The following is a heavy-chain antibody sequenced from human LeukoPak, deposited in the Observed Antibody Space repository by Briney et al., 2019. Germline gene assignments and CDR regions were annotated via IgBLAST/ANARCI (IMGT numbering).Heavy chain of an antibody. Sequence: PGGSLRLSCAASGFTFSSYAMHWVRQAPGKGLEWVAVISYDGSNKYYADSVKGRFTISRDNAKNSLYLQMNSLRAEDTAVYYCARRASSSSSWYGNYYYMDVWGKGTTVTVSS. J-gene: IGHJ6*03. CDR1: GFTFSSYA. CDR3: ARRASSSSSWYGNYYYMDV. V-gene: IGHV3-30*04. D-gene: IGHD6-13*01. CDR2: ISYDGSNK.